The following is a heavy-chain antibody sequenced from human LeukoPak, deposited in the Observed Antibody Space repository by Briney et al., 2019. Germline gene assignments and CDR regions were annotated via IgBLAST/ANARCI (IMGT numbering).Heavy chain of an antibody. V-gene: IGHV3-30*02. Sequence: PGRSLRLSCAASGFTFSSYGMHWVRQAPGKGLEWVAFIRYDGSNKYYADSVKGRFTISRDNSKNTLYLQMNSLRVEDTAVYYCARDTDSSSSYYFDYWGQGTLVTVSS. J-gene: IGHJ4*02. CDR2: IRYDGSNK. D-gene: IGHD6-6*01. CDR3: ARDTDSSSSYYFDY. CDR1: GFTFSSYG.